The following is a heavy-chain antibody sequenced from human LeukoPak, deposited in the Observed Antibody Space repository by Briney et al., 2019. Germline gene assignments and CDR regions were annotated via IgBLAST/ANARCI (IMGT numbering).Heavy chain of an antibody. CDR2: ISAYNGNT. CDR3: ARDRLWFGEALGWFDP. D-gene: IGHD3-10*01. J-gene: IGHJ5*02. V-gene: IGHV1-18*04. Sequence: ASVTVSCRASGYTFTGYYMHWVRQAPGQGLEWMGWISAYNGNTNYAQKLQGRVTMTTDTSTSTAYMELRSLRSDDTAVYYCARDRLWFGEALGWFDPWGQGTLVTVSS. CDR1: GYTFTGYY.